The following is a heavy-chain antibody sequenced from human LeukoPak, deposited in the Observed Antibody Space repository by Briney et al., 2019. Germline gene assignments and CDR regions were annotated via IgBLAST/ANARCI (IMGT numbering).Heavy chain of an antibody. J-gene: IGHJ3*02. D-gene: IGHD4-17*01. CDR3: ARYGLGDTFDI. Sequence: GGSLRLSCAASGFTFSSDWMSWVRQAPGKGLEWVASIKQDGSETRYVDSVKGRFIIFRDNTKSSLYLQMNSLRAEDTAVYYCARYGLGDTFDIRGQGTVVTVSS. CDR2: IKQDGSET. CDR1: GFTFSSDW. V-gene: IGHV3-7*01.